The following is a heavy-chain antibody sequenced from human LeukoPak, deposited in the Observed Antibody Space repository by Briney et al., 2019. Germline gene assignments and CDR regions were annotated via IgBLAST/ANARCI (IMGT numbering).Heavy chain of an antibody. Sequence: GGSLRLSCAASGFTFSSYSMNWVRQAPGKGLEWVSSISSSGSTIYYADSVKGRFTISRDNAKNSLYLQMNSLRAEDTAVYYCARGAGGYCSSTSCYADYYYYYYMDVWGKGTTVTISS. CDR1: GFTFSSYS. CDR3: ARGAGGYCSSTSCYADYYYYYYMDV. CDR2: ISSSGSTI. D-gene: IGHD2-2*01. V-gene: IGHV3-21*04. J-gene: IGHJ6*03.